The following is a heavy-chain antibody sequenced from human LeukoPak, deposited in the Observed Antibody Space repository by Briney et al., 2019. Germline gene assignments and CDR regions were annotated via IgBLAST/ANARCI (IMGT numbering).Heavy chain of an antibody. Sequence: PGGSLRLSCAASGFTFSSYWMHWVRQGPGKGLVWVSRISTDGSSTSYADSVKGRFTISRDNARNTLYLQMNSLRAEDTAVYYCARMDVDTAMVDDAFDIWGQGTMVTVSS. V-gene: IGHV3-74*01. D-gene: IGHD5-18*01. J-gene: IGHJ3*02. CDR1: GFTFSSYW. CDR3: ARMDVDTAMVDDAFDI. CDR2: ISTDGSST.